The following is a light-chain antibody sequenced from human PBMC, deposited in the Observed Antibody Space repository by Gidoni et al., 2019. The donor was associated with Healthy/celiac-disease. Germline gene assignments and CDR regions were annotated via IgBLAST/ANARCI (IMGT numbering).Light chain of an antibody. Sequence: QSALTQPASVSGSPGQSITISCTGTSSDVGGYNYVSWYQQHPGKAPKLMLYEVSNRPSGVSNRLSGSKSGNTASLTISGLQAEDEADYYCSSYTSSSTLAVFGGGTKLTVL. J-gene: IGLJ2*01. CDR3: SSYTSSSTLAV. CDR1: SSDVGGYNY. CDR2: EVS. V-gene: IGLV2-14*01.